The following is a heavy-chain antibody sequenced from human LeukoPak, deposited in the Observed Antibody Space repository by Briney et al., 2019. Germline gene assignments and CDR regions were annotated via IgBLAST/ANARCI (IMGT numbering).Heavy chain of an antibody. J-gene: IGHJ4*02. CDR1: GYTFTCYD. D-gene: IGHD3-10*01. CDR2: MNPNSGNT. CDR3: ARKGDYYGSGSYSY. Sequence: GASVKVSCKASGYTFTCYDINWVRQATGQGLEWMGMMNPNSGNTGYAQKFQGRVTTTRTTSISTAYMELSRLRSEDTAVYNCARKGDYYGSGSYSYWGQGTLVTVSS. V-gene: IGHV1-8*01.